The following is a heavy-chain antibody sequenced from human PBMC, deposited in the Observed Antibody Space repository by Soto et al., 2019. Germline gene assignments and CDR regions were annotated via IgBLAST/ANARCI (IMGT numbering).Heavy chain of an antibody. J-gene: IGHJ3*02. V-gene: IGHV2-5*02. CDR3: AHRRSYDYVWGSYRSAAFDI. Sequence: QITLKESGPTLVKPTQALTLTCTFSGFSLSTSGVGVGWIRQPPGKALEWLALIYWDDDKRYSPSLKSRLTIPQDTSKHQVVLTMTNMDPVDTATYFCAHRRSYDYVWGSYRSAAFDISGQGTMVTVSS. CDR2: IYWDDDK. CDR1: GFSLSTSGVG. D-gene: IGHD3-16*02.